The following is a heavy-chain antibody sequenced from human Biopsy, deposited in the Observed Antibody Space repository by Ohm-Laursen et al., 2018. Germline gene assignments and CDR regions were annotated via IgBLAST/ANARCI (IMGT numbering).Heavy chain of an antibody. CDR3: ARETPTGIPFNWLDP. CDR1: GDSDSSIDAA. CDR2: IYSCSKWYS. Sequence: SDTLSVACGLSGDSDSSIDAAWNWIWDFPSSGLEWLGRIYSCSKWYSDSAVSVTSRITISVDPSKNQFYLHLKSVSPDDTAVYYGARETPTGIPFNWLDPWGQGTLFIIST. V-gene: IGHV6-1*01. D-gene: IGHD1-1*01. J-gene: IGHJ5*02.